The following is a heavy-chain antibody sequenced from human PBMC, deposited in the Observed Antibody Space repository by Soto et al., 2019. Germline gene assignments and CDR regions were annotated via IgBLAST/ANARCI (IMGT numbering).Heavy chain of an antibody. D-gene: IGHD2-8*02. V-gene: IGHV4-34*01. CDR2: INHSGST. J-gene: IGHJ4*02. CDR1: GGSFSGYY. CDR3: ARDKITGLFDY. Sequence: QVQLQQWGAGLLKPSETLSLTCAVYGGSFSGYYWTWIRQPPGTGLEWIGEINHSGSTNYNPSLESRVTISVDTSKNQFSLKLTSVTAADTAVHYCARDKITGLFDYWGQGTLVTVSS.